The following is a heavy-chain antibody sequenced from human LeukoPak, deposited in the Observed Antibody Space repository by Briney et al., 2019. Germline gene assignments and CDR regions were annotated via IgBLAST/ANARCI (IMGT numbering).Heavy chain of an antibody. D-gene: IGHD2-15*01. CDR1: GGSISSSSYY. CDR2: IYYSGST. V-gene: IGHV4-39*07. CDR3: ARALPIPLVGAFDI. J-gene: IGHJ3*02. Sequence: PSETLSLTCTVSGGSISSSSYYWGWIRQPPGKGLEWIGSIYYSGSTNYNPSLKSRVTISVDTSKNQFSLKLSSVTAADTAVYYCARALPIPLVGAFDIWGQGTMVTVSS.